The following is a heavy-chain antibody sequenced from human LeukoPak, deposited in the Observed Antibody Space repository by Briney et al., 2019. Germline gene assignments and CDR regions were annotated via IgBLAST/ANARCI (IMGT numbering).Heavy chain of an antibody. CDR2: IRYDGSNK. CDR3: AKDDDDSSGYYTDAFDI. J-gene: IGHJ3*02. D-gene: IGHD3-22*01. CDR1: GFTFSSYG. Sequence: GGSLRLSCAASGFTFSSYGMHWVRQAPGKGLEWMAFIRYDGSNKYYADSVKGRFTISRDNSKNTLYLQMNSLRAEDTAVYYCAKDDDDSSGYYTDAFDIWGQGTMVTVSS. V-gene: IGHV3-30*02.